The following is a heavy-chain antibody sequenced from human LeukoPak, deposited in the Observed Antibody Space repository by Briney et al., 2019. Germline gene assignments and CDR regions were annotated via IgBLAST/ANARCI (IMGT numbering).Heavy chain of an antibody. V-gene: IGHV1-18*01. Sequence: ASVKVSCKASGYTFTSYGISWVRQAPGQGLEWMGWISAYNGNTNYAQKLQGRVTMTTDTSTSTAYMELRSLRSDDTAVYYCGTSVIISVCSSTSWYSWFAPWGKGPLVTVSS. CDR3: GTSVIISVCSSTSWYSWFAP. CDR1: GYTFTSYG. J-gene: IGHJ5*02. D-gene: IGHD2-2*02. CDR2: ISAYNGNT.